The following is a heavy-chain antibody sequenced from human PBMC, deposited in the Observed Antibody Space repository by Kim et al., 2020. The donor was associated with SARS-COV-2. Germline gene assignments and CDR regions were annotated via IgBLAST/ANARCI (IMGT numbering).Heavy chain of an antibody. Sequence: SETLSLTCTVSGGSISSGSYYWSWIRQPAGKGLEWIGRIYTSGSTNYNPSLKSRVTISVDTSKNQFSLKLSSVTAADTAVYYCARELPSTVVTPSNWFDPWGQGTLVTVSS. CDR2: IYTSGST. D-gene: IGHD4-17*01. J-gene: IGHJ5*02. CDR1: GGSISSGSYY. V-gene: IGHV4-61*02. CDR3: ARELPSTVVTPSNWFDP.